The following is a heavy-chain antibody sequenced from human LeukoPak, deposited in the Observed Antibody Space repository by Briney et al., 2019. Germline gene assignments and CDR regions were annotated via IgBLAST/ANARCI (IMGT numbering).Heavy chain of an antibody. CDR3: ARGDGSGWYLE. V-gene: IGHV1-69*04. CDR2: IIPILGIA. D-gene: IGHD6-19*01. CDR1: GGTFSSYA. J-gene: IGHJ4*02. Sequence: ASVKVSCKASGGTFSSYAINWVRQAPGQGLEWMGRIIPILGIANYAQKFQGRVTITADKSTSTAYMELSSLRSEDTAVYYCARGDGSGWYLEWGQGTLVTVSS.